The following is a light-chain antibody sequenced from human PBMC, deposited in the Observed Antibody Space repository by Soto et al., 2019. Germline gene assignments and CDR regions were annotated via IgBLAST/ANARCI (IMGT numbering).Light chain of an antibody. Sequence: QSPLAQPASASGSPGQSFTISCTGTISDVGGYNYVSWYQQHPGKAPKLIISEVSKRPSGVPDRFSGSKSGNTASLTVSGLQAEDEADYYCTSHAGSNNYVFGTGTKVTVL. CDR2: EVS. J-gene: IGLJ1*01. CDR3: TSHAGSNNYV. CDR1: ISDVGGYNY. V-gene: IGLV2-8*01.